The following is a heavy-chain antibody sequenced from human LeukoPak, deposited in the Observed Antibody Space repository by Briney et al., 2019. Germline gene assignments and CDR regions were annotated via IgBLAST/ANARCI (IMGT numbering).Heavy chain of an antibody. CDR1: GGSISSSSYY. D-gene: IGHD2-15*01. J-gene: IGHJ4*02. Sequence: SETLSLTCTVSGGSISSSSYYWGWIRQPPGKGLEWIGSIYYSGSTYYNPSLKSRVTISVDTSKNQFSLKLSSVTAADTAVYYCARRSSSFDYWGQGTLVTVSS. CDR2: IYYSGST. CDR3: ARRSSSFDY. V-gene: IGHV4-39*01.